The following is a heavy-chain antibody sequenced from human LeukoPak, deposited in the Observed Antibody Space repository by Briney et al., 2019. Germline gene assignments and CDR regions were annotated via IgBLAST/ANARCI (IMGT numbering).Heavy chain of an antibody. CDR1: GGSISGYD. D-gene: IGHD5-24*01. Sequence: PSETLSLTCTVSGGSISGYDWAWIREPPGKELEWIGYLYYNGGTNYNPSLKSRVTISADTSKKQLSLKLSSVTAADTAVYYCARGGRSRAARDAVFEYWGQGSLVTVSS. V-gene: IGHV4-59*08. J-gene: IGHJ4*02. CDR3: ARGGRSRAARDAVFEY. CDR2: LYYNGGT.